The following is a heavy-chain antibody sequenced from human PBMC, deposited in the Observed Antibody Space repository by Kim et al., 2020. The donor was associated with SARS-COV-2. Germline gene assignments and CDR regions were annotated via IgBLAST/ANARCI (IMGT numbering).Heavy chain of an antibody. D-gene: IGHD1-26*01. CDR1: GFTFSNAW. CDR3: TTDGVGAARRDDAFD. J-gene: IGHJ3*02. V-gene: IGHV3-15*01. CDR2: IKSKTDGGTT. Sequence: GGSLRLSCAASGFTFSNAWMSWVRQAPGKGLEWVGCIKSKTDGGTTDYAAPVKGRFTISRDDSKNTLYLQMNSMKTEDTAVYYCTTDGVGAARRDDAFD.